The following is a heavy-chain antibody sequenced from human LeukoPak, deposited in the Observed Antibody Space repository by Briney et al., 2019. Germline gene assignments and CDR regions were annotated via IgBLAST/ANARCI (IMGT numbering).Heavy chain of an antibody. V-gene: IGHV4-39*01. CDR3: ARPPCSGYSCYGY. J-gene: IGHJ4*02. CDR1: GGSISSSSYY. Sequence: SETLSLTCTVSGGSISSSSYYWRSIRQPPRKGLEWIGSIYYSGSTYYNSSLKSRVTISVDTSKNQFSLKLSSVTAADTAVYYCARPPCSGYSCYGYWGQGTLLTVSS. D-gene: IGHD2-15*01. CDR2: IYYSGST.